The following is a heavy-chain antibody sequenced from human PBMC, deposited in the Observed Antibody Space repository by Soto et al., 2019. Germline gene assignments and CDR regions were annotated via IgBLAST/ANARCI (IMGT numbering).Heavy chain of an antibody. D-gene: IGHD3-3*01. V-gene: IGHV3-48*01. Sequence: PGGSLRLSCAASGFTFSSYSMNWVRQAPGKGLEWVSYISSSSTIYYADSVKGRFTISRDNAKNSLYLQMNSLRAEDTAVYYCARDSPYYDFWSGYYTAPTVNWFDPWGQGTLVTVSS. J-gene: IGHJ5*02. CDR2: ISSSSTI. CDR1: GFTFSSYS. CDR3: ARDSPYYDFWSGYYTAPTVNWFDP.